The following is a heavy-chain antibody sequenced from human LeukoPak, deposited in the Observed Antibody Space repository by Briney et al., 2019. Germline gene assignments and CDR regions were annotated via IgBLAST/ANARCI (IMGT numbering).Heavy chain of an antibody. Sequence: SETLSLTCTVSGGSISSRSYYWGWIRQPPGKGLEWIGSIYYSGSTYYNPSLKSRVTISVDTSKNHFPLKLSSVTAADTAVYYCARGNIRWKVDYWGQGTLVTVSS. CDR1: GGSISSRSYY. D-gene: IGHD5-24*01. J-gene: IGHJ4*02. CDR2: IYYSGST. V-gene: IGHV4-39*02. CDR3: ARGNIRWKVDY.